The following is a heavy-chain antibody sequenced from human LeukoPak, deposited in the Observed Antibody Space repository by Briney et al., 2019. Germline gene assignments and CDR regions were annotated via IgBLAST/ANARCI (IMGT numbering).Heavy chain of an antibody. CDR1: GGSISSYY. V-gene: IGHV4-4*07. J-gene: IGHJ3*02. CDR2: IYTSGST. Sequence: PSETLSLTCTVSGGSISSYYWSWIRQPAGKGLEWIGRIYTSGSTNYNPSLKSRVTISVDTSKNQFSLKLSSVTAADTAVYYCARQSSGWPLDAFDIWGQGTMVTVSS. CDR3: ARQSSGWPLDAFDI. D-gene: IGHD6-19*01.